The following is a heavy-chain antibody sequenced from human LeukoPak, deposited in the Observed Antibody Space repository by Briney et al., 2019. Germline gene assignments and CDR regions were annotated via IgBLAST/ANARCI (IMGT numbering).Heavy chain of an antibody. CDR3: ARHYSSSWKGKFDY. V-gene: IGHV1-18*04. CDR1: GCTFSSYC. CDR2: ISDYNGNT. J-gene: IGHJ4*02. D-gene: IGHD6-13*01. Sequence: ASVTLSCKASGCTFSSYCMSWVRQAPGQGLEWMGWISDYNGNTNYAQKLQGRVTMTTDTSTSTAYMELRSLRSDDTAVYYCARHYSSSWKGKFDYWGQGTLVTVSS.